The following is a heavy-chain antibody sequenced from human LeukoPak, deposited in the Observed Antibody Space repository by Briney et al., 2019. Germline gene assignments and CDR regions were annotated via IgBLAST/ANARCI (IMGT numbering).Heavy chain of an antibody. CDR1: GYTFTTYE. Sequence: ASVKASCKASGYTFTTYEVIWVRQAPGHGLEWMGWINTRNDNANYAHQLQGRITMTTDTSTSTSYMELASLRFDDTAIYYCARNHLGLGLWGQGTLVTVSS. CDR3: ARNHLGLGL. J-gene: IGHJ4*02. D-gene: IGHD3-16*01. CDR2: INTRNDNA. V-gene: IGHV1-18*01.